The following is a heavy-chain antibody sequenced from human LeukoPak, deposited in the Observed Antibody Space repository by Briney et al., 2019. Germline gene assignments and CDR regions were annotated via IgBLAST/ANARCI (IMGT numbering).Heavy chain of an antibody. V-gene: IGHV3-23*01. D-gene: IGHD5-18*01. J-gene: IGHJ4*02. CDR3: AKRGGYSYGYLDY. CDR1: GFTFSSYG. Sequence: GGSLRLSCAASGFTFSSYGMSWVRQAPGKGLEWVSAISGSGGSTYYADSVKGRFTISRDNSKNTLYLQMNSLRAEDTAVYYCAKRGGYSYGYLDYWGQGTLVTVSS. CDR2: ISGSGGST.